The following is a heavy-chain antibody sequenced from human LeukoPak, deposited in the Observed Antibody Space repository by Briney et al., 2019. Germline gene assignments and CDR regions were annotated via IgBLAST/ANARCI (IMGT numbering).Heavy chain of an antibody. Sequence: ASVKVSCKVSGYTLTQLSMHWVRQAPGKGLEWMGGFDPEDGETIYAQKFQGRVTMTEDTSTDAAYMELSSLRSEDTAVYYCARDGTKLPWFGELRITRYYFYYMDVWGKGTTATISS. V-gene: IGHV1-24*01. CDR1: GYTLTQLS. CDR2: FDPEDGET. J-gene: IGHJ6*03. D-gene: IGHD3-10*01. CDR3: ARDGTKLPWFGELRITRYYFYYMDV.